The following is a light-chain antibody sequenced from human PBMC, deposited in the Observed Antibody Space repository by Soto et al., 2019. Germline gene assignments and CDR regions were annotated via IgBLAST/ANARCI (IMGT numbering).Light chain of an antibody. CDR1: QGIGNY. J-gene: IGKJ4*01. CDR2: GAS. V-gene: IGKV1-27*01. CDR3: QKYNNVPVT. Sequence: DIQMTQSPSSLSASVGDRVTITCRASQGIGNYLAWYQQKPGKVPKLLIYGASTLQSGVASRFSGSGSGTDFTLTISSLQPEDVASYYCQKYNNVPVTFGGGTKVEIK.